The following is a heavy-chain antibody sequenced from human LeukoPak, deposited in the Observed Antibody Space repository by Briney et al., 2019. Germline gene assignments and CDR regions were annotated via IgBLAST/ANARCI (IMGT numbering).Heavy chain of an antibody. CDR3: ARGARLRYYDILTGHGKGYYFDY. V-gene: IGHV1-3*03. J-gene: IGHJ4*02. CDR1: GYTFTSYA. CDR2: INAGNGNT. D-gene: IGHD3-9*01. Sequence: ASVKVSCKASGYTFTSYAMHWVRQAPGQRLEWMGWINAGNGNTKYSQEFQGRVTITRDTSASTAYMELSSLRSEDMAVYYCARGARLRYYDILTGHGKGYYFDYWGQGTLVTVSS.